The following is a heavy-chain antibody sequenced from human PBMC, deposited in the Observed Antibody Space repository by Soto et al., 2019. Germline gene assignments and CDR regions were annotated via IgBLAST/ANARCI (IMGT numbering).Heavy chain of an antibody. V-gene: IGHV3-33*01. J-gene: IGHJ4*02. CDR3: ARGFKGQWPSYFDY. Sequence: GGSLRLSCAASGFTFSSYGMHWVRQAPGKGLEWVAVIWYDGSNKYYADSVKGRFTISRDNSKNTLYLQMNSLRAEDTAVYYCARGFKGQWPSYFDYWGQGTLVTVSS. CDR1: GFTFSSYG. CDR2: IWYDGSNK. D-gene: IGHD6-19*01.